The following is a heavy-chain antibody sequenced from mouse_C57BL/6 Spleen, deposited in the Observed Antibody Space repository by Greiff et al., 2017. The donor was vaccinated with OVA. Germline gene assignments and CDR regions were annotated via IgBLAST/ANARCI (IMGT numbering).Heavy chain of an antibody. Sequence: EVQGVESGGGLVKPGGSLKLSCAASGFPFSDYGMHWVRQAPEKGLEWVAYISSGSSTINYADTVKGRFTISRDNAKNTLFLQMTSLRSEYTAMYYCARGGTTVVATGYFDYWGQGTTLTVSS. D-gene: IGHD1-1*01. CDR3: ARGGTTVVATGYFDY. V-gene: IGHV5-17*01. CDR1: GFPFSDYG. CDR2: ISSGSSTI. J-gene: IGHJ2*01.